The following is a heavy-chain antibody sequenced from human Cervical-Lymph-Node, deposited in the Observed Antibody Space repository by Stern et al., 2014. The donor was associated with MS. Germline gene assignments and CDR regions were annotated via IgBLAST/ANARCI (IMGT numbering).Heavy chain of an antibody. V-gene: IGHV3-33*01. CDR1: GFTFSSYG. Sequence: VHLVESGGGVVQPGRSLRLSCAASGFTFSSYGMHWVRQAPGKGLEWVAVIWYDGSNKYYADSVKGRFTISRDNSKNTLYLQMNSLRAEDTAVYYCARDQGPVLTTGFDYWGQGTLVTVSS. CDR3: ARDQGPVLTTGFDY. D-gene: IGHD4-11*01. CDR2: IWYDGSNK. J-gene: IGHJ4*02.